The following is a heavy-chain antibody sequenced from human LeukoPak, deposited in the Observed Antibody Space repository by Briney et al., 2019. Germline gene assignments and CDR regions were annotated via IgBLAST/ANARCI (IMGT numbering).Heavy chain of an antibody. D-gene: IGHD3-10*01. CDR3: AKGKFNYYGSGSYGLDY. CDR1: GFSFSTYG. CDR2: ISYDGSKK. Sequence: GGSLRLSCGASGFSFSTYGIHWVRQAPGKGLEWVAFISYDGSKKYYADSVKGRFTISRDNSKNTLYLQMNSLRAEDTAVYYCAKGKFNYYGSGSYGLDYWGQGTLVTVSS. J-gene: IGHJ4*02. V-gene: IGHV3-30*18.